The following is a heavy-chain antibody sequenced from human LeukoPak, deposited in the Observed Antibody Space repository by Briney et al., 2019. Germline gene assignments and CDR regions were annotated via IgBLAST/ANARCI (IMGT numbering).Heavy chain of an antibody. V-gene: IGHV1-2*02. CDR2: INPNSGGT. D-gene: IGHD2-15*01. CDR3: ARDKVSCSGGSCYFRSGMDV. J-gene: IGHJ6*02. CDR1: GYTFTGYY. Sequence: ASVTVSCKASGYTFTGYYMHWVRQAPGQGLEWMGWINPNSGGTNYAQKFQGRVTMTRDTSISTAYMELSRLRSDDTAVYYCARDKVSCSGGSCYFRSGMDVWGQGTTVTVSS.